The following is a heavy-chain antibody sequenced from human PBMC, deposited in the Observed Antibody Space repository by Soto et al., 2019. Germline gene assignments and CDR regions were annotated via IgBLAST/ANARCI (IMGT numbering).Heavy chain of an antibody. CDR2: MNPNSGNT. Sequence: ASVKVSCKASGYTFTSYDINWVRQATGQRLEWMGWMNPNSGNTGYAQKFQGRVTMTRNTSISTAYMELSSLRSEDTAVYYCSRGDTLRFLEWLLSYGMDVWGQGTTVTVS. D-gene: IGHD3-3*01. CDR1: GYTFTSYD. CDR3: SRGDTLRFLEWLLSYGMDV. V-gene: IGHV1-8*01. J-gene: IGHJ6*02.